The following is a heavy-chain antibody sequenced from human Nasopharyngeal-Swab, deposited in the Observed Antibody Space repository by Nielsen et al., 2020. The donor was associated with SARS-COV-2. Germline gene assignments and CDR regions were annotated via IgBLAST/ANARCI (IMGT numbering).Heavy chain of an antibody. CDR2: IKQDGSEK. V-gene: IGHV3-7*01. D-gene: IGHD1-26*01. Sequence: GSLKISCAASGFTFSSYWMSWVRQAPGKGLEWVANIKQDGSEKYYVDSVKGRFTISRDNAKNSLYLQMNSLRAEDTAVYYCARWARSYRDAIYYYYYGMDVWGQGTTVTVSS. J-gene: IGHJ6*02. CDR3: ARWARSYRDAIYYYYYGMDV. CDR1: GFTFSSYW.